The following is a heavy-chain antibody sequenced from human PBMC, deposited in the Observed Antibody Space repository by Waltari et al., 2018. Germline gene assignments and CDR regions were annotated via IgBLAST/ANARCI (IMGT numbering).Heavy chain of an antibody. Sequence: LQLQESGPGLVKPSETLSLTCTVSGDSISSNTYSWSWVRQPPGEGLGWLATSSYGGGTYYTQYLKSRVTISIDTSKTHYSLVLTSVTAADTAVYYCARRSRDSSGHFYSDYWGQGTLVAVSS. CDR3: ARRSRDSSGHFYSDY. J-gene: IGHJ4*02. CDR1: GDSISSNTYS. D-gene: IGHD3-22*01. CDR2: SSYGGGT. V-gene: IGHV4-39*02.